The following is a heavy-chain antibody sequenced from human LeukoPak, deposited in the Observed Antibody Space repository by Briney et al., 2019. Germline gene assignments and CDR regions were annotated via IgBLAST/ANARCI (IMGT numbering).Heavy chain of an antibody. CDR2: IYTSGST. V-gene: IGHV4-4*07. CDR3: AKYKFGSDYFSN. J-gene: IGHJ4*02. D-gene: IGHD2/OR15-2a*01. Sequence: SETLSLTCTVSGDSISGYYWSWLRQPAGKGLEWIGRIYTSGSTKYNPSFQGRVTMSLDTSKNQFSLRLSSVTAADTAIYYCAKYKFGSDYFSNWGQGTLVTVSS. CDR1: GDSISGYY.